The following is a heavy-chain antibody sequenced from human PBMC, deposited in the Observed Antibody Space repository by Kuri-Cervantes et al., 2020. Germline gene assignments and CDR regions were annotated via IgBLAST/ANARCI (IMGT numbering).Heavy chain of an antibody. CDR1: GGSVSSDSYY. J-gene: IGHJ5*02. D-gene: IGHD3-22*01. CDR2: IYYGGGT. V-gene: IGHV4-61*01. CDR3: ARTIYDSSGYYPFAWFDP. Sequence: GSLRLSCTVSGGSVSSDSYYWSWIRQPPEKGLEWIGSIYYGGGTNYNPSLKSRVSISVDTSMNQFSLKLSSVTAADTAVYYCARTIYDSSGYYPFAWFDPWGQGTLVTVSS.